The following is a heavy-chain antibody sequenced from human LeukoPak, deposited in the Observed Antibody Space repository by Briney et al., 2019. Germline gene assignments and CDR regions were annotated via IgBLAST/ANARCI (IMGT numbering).Heavy chain of an antibody. CDR1: GFTFSDYS. V-gene: IGHV3-21*01. CDR3: ATSGGFVLPNAITGNWYMDV. D-gene: IGHD2-2*01. Sequence: PGGSLRLSCGASGFTFSDYSMNWVRQAPGKGLAWVASITSAGGYKYYADSVKGRFTISRDKAQNSLFLQMNSLRAEDTAVYFCATSGGFVLPNAITGNWYMDVWGRGTSVTVSS. CDR2: ITSAGGYK. J-gene: IGHJ6*03.